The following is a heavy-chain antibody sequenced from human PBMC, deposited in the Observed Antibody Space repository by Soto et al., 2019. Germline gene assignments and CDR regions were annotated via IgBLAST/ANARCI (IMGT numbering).Heavy chain of an antibody. CDR3: ARDRGAVSSSSSDLDY. D-gene: IGHD6-6*01. CDR2: INPNSGGT. J-gene: IGHJ4*02. V-gene: IGHV1-2*04. CDR1: GYTFTGYY. Sequence: ASVKVSCKASGYTFTGYYMHWVRQAPGQGLEWMGWINPNSGGTNYAQKFQGWVTMTRDTSISTAYMELSRLRSDDTAVYYCARDRGAVSSSSSDLDYWGQGTRVTVSS.